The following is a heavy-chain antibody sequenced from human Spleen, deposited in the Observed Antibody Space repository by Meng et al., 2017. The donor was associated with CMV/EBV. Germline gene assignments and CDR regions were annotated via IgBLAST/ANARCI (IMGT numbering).Heavy chain of an antibody. D-gene: IGHD2-2*01. CDR3: AKDMFHCSSTSCHGGYYGMDV. Sequence: GGSLRLSCTASGFTFSDYEMNWVRQAPGKGLEWLSYISVSGSTIYYAESVRGRFTISRDNSKNSLFLQMKSLRPEDTAVYYCAKDMFHCSSTSCHGGYYGMDVWGQGTTVTVSS. CDR1: GFTFSDYE. V-gene: IGHV3-48*03. J-gene: IGHJ6*02. CDR2: ISVSGSTI.